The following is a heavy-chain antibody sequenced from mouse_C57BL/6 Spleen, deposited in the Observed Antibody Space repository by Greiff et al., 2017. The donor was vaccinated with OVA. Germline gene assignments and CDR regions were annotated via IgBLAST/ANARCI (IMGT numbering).Heavy chain of an antibody. V-gene: IGHV1-26*01. CDR3: ATHDGYYVSAWFAY. D-gene: IGHD2-3*01. Sequence: VQLQQSGPELVKPGASVKISCKASGYTFTDYYMNWVKQSHGKSLEWIGDLTPNHGGTSFNQKFKGKATLTVDKSSSTAYMEPRSLTSEDSAVYYCATHDGYYVSAWFAYWGQGTLVTVSA. J-gene: IGHJ3*01. CDR2: LTPNHGGT. CDR1: GYTFTDYY.